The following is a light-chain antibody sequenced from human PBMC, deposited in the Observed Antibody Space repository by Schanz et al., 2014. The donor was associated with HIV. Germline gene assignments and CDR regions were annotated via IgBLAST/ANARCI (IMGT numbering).Light chain of an antibody. V-gene: IGLV2-14*03. CDR3: SSYAGSKHWL. J-gene: IGLJ2*01. CDR1: SSDVGGYNY. Sequence: QSALTQPASVSGSPGQSITISCTGTSSDVGGYNYVSWYQQHPGKAPTVMIYDVNNRPSGVSNRFSGSKSGNTASLTISGLQAEDEADYYCSSYAGSKHWLFGGGTKLTVL. CDR2: DVN.